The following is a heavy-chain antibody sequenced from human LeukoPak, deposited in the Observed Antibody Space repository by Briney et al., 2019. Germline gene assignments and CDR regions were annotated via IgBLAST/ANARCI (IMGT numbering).Heavy chain of an antibody. CDR2: INHSGST. V-gene: IGHV4-34*01. CDR1: GGSFSGYY. D-gene: IGHD2-2*01. CDR3: ARGSCSSTSCPIDY. Sequence: SETLSLTCAVYGGSFSGYYWSWIRQPPGKGLEWIGEINHSGSTNYNPSLKSRVTMSVDTSKNQFSLKLSSVTAADTAVYYCARGSCSSTSCPIDYWGQGTLVTVSS. J-gene: IGHJ4*02.